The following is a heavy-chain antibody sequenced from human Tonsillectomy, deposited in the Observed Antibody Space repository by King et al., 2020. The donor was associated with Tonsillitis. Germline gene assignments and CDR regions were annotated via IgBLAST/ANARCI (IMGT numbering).Heavy chain of an antibody. D-gene: IGHD3-10*01. V-gene: IGHV3-23*04. CDR3: AKSVGYAHGSGRTDAFDI. CDR2: ISGSGGST. J-gene: IGHJ3*02. Sequence: VQLVESGGGLVQPGGSLRLSCAASGFTFSSYAMSWVRQAPGKGLEWVSAISGSGGSTYYADSVKGRFTISRDNSKNTLYLQMNSLRAEDTAVYYCAKSVGYAHGSGRTDAFDIWGQGTMVTVSS. CDR1: GFTFSSYA.